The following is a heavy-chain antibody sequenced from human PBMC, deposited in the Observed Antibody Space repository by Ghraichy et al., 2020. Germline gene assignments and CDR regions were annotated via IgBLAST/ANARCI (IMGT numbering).Heavy chain of an antibody. CDR3: ARGSVLDY. Sequence: TLSLTCAVYGGSFSGYYWSWIRQPPGKGLEWIGEINHSGSTNYNPSLKSRVTISVDTSKNQFSLKLSSVTAADTAVYYCARGSVLDYWGQGTLVTVSS. J-gene: IGHJ4*02. V-gene: IGHV4-34*01. CDR1: GGSFSGYY. D-gene: IGHD1-1*01. CDR2: INHSGST.